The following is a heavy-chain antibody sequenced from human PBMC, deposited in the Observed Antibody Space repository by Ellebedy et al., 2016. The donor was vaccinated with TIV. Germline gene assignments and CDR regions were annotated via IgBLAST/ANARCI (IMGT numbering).Heavy chain of an antibody. J-gene: IGHJ4*02. CDR3: ARDPYGDYYFDS. V-gene: IGHV3-7*01. Sequence: GGSLRLXXAASGFTFISYWMTWVRQAPGKGLDWVANITPVGSEKYYVDSVEGRFSISRDNAKNSLYLQMISLRAEDTAVYYCARDPYGDYYFDSWGQGTLVTVSS. CDR2: ITPVGSEK. D-gene: IGHD4-17*01. CDR1: GFTFISYW.